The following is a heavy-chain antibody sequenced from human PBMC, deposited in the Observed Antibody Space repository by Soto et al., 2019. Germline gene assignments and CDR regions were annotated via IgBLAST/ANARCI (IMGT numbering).Heavy chain of an antibody. D-gene: IGHD5-18*01. J-gene: IGHJ3*02. Sequence: GGSLRLSCAASGFTFSSYAMHWVRQAPGKGLEWVAVISYDGRNKYYADSVKGRFTISRDNSKDTLYLQMNSLRAEDTAVYYCARGAGYSYGYGAFDIWGQGTMVTVSS. CDR1: GFTFSSYA. V-gene: IGHV3-30-3*01. CDR3: ARGAGYSYGYGAFDI. CDR2: ISYDGRNK.